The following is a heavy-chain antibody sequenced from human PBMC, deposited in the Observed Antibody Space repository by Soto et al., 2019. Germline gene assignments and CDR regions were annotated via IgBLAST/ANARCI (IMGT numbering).Heavy chain of an antibody. CDR1: GCTFGRYG. Sequence: XSVKVSCKASGCTFGRYGLSWVRQAPGQGLEWMGWINVXNGVKXYARDFKGRVXXTTDAYTXXAYLELKSMRSDDTAMYYCARMIFGVVLSAFDYWGQGTLVTVSS. CDR3: ARMIFGVVLSAFDY. CDR2: INVXNGVK. V-gene: IGHV1-18*01. J-gene: IGHJ4*02. D-gene: IGHD3-3*01.